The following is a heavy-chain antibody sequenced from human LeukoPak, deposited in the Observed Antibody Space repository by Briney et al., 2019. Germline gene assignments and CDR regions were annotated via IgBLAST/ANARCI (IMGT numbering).Heavy chain of an antibody. J-gene: IGHJ4*02. V-gene: IGHV3-23*01. CDR1: GFTFSNYA. Sequence: GGSLRLSCAASGFTFSNYAMSWVRQAPGKGLEWVSAITGSGGNTYYADSVKGRFTISRDNSKNTVFLQMNSLRAEDTAVYYCAKWGDYDVLTGYYVSDYWGQGTLVTVPS. CDR3: AKWGDYDVLTGYYVSDY. D-gene: IGHD3-9*01. CDR2: ITGSGGNT.